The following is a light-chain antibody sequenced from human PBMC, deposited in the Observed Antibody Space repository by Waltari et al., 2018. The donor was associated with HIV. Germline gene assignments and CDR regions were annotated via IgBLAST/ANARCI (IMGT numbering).Light chain of an antibody. J-gene: IGLJ2*01. CDR1: RSDVGTYNY. CDR2: EVS. Sequence: QSALTQPASVSGSPGPSITISCTGPRSDVGTYNYVSWYQQHPGKAPKLIIYEVSTRPSGISDRFSGSKSDNAASLTIAALQPEDEADYYCSSYTNTNISFGGGTKLTVL. CDR3: SSYTNTNIS. V-gene: IGLV2-14*01.